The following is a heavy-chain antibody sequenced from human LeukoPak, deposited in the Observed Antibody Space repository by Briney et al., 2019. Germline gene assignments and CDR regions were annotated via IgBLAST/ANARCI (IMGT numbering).Heavy chain of an antibody. Sequence: RASETLSLTCTVSGGSISSSYWSWIRQPPGKGLEWIGYIYYSGSTNYNPSLKSRVTISVDTSKNQFSLNLNSVTAADTAVYYCARAVAYGIDTGYFDYWGQGTLVTVSS. J-gene: IGHJ4*02. CDR1: GGSISSSY. V-gene: IGHV4-59*01. CDR3: ARAVAYGIDTGYFDY. CDR2: IYYSGST. D-gene: IGHD2-8*02.